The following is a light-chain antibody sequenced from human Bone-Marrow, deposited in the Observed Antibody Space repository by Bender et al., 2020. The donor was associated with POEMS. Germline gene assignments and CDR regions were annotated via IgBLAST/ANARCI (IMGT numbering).Light chain of an antibody. Sequence: AARLTCGGNNIASRSVHWYQQKAGQAPVMLVYDDDDRPSGMSERISGSNSGNTATLTITTVEAGDEADYYCQVWDSNSEVIFGGGTKLTVL. CDR2: DDD. CDR1: NIASRS. J-gene: IGLJ2*01. CDR3: QVWDSNSEVI. V-gene: IGLV3-21*02.